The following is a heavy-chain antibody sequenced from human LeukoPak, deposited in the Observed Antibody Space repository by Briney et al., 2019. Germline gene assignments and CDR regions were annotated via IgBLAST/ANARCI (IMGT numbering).Heavy chain of an antibody. CDR2: IYYSGST. V-gene: IGHV4-59*01. Sequence: PETLSLTSTVSGDSINTYYWSWIRQSPEKVLERIGYIYYSGSTKYNPSLKGRVTISVDTSKNQFFLNLTSVTAADTAVYYCARANRDYGNSWFDPWGQGTLVTVSS. CDR1: GDSINTYY. J-gene: IGHJ5*02. D-gene: IGHD4/OR15-4a*01. CDR3: ARANRDYGNSWFDP.